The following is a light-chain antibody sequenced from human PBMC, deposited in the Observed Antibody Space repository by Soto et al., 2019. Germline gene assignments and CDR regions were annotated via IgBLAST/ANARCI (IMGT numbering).Light chain of an antibody. CDR2: GAS. CDR3: LQDYNYPLT. J-gene: IGKJ4*01. V-gene: IGKV1-6*02. Sequence: ALQLTQSPSALSASVGDRVTITCRASLGIRNDLGWYQQKPGEPPRLLVYGASTLQSGVPSRFSGSGSGTEFTLTISSLQLEDFGTYYCLQDYNYPLTFGGGTRLEI. CDR1: LGIRND.